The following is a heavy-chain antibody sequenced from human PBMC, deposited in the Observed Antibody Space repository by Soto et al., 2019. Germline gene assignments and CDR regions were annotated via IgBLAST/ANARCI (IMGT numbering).Heavy chain of an antibody. CDR1: GLTFSSYS. J-gene: IGHJ6*02. CDR3: ARAAVVVVAATPWACCAMDV. V-gene: IGHV3-21*01. CDR2: ISSSSSYI. D-gene: IGHD2-15*01. Sequence: EVQLVESGGGLVKPGGSLRLSCAASGLTFSSYSMNWVRQAPGKGLEWVSSISSSSSYIYYADSVKGRFTISRDNAKNSLYLQMNSLRAEDTAEYYCARAAVVVVAATPWACCAMDVWGQGTTVTVSS.